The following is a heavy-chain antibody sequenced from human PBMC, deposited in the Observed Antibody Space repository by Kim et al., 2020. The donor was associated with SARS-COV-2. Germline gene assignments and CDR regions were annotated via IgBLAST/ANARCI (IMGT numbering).Heavy chain of an antibody. CDR2: IIPIFGTA. V-gene: IGHV1-69*13. CDR1: GGTFSSYA. J-gene: IGHJ4*02. CDR3: ARDRTLSGSYRASYFDY. D-gene: IGHD1-26*01. Sequence: SVKVSCKASGGTFSSYAISWVRQAPGQGLEWMGGIIPIFGTANYAQKFQGRVTITADESTSTAYMELSSLRSEDTAVYYCARDRTLSGSYRASYFDYWGQGTLVTVSS.